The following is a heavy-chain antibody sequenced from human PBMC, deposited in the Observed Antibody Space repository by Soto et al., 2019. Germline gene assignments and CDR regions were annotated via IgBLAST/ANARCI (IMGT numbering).Heavy chain of an antibody. J-gene: IGHJ4*02. D-gene: IGHD2-15*01. V-gene: IGHV4-34*01. Sequence: QVQLQQWGAGLLKPSETLSLTCAVYGGSFSGYYWSWIRQPPGKGLEWIGEINHSGSTNYNPSLKSRVTISVDPSKNQFSLRLSSVTAADTAVYYCARGRVYCSGGSCYPYYFDYWGQGSLVTVSS. CDR1: GGSFSGYY. CDR3: ARGRVYCSGGSCYPYYFDY. CDR2: INHSGST.